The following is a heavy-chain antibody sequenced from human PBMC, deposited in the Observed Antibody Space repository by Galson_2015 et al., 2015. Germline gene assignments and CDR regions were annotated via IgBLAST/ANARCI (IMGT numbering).Heavy chain of an antibody. CDR3: ASGISMGYYYYYGMDV. D-gene: IGHD1-14*01. V-gene: IGHV1-46*01. CDR2: INPSGGGR. J-gene: IGHJ6*02. Sequence: SVKVSCKASGYTFTNYYMHWVRQAPGQGLEWMGIINPSGGGRSYAQKFQGRVTMTRDTSTSTVYMELSSLRSEDTAVYYCASGISMGYYYYYGMDVWGQGTTVTVSS. CDR1: GYTFTNYY.